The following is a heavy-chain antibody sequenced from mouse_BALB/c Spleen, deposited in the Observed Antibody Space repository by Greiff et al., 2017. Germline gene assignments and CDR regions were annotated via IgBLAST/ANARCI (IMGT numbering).Heavy chain of an antibody. CDR2: IDPENGDT. V-gene: IGHV14-4*02. Sequence: EVQLQQSGAELVRSGASVKLSCTASGFNIKDYYMHWVKQRPEQGLEWIGWIDPENGDTEYAPKFQGKATMTADTSSNTAYLQLSSLTSEDTAVYYCDARHYGSPCDYWGQGTTLTVSS. CDR1: GFNIKDYY. D-gene: IGHD1-1*01. CDR3: DARHYGSPCDY. J-gene: IGHJ2*01.